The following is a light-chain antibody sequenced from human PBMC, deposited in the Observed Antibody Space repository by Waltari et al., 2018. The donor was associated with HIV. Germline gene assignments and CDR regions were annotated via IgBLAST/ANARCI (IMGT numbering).Light chain of an antibody. V-gene: IGLV2-14*03. CDR1: RSDLGRFDY. CDR3: CSYSDSGTIL. CDR2: DVT. J-gene: IGLJ2*01. Sequence: SALTQPASVSGSPGQSITISCLSARSDLGRFDYVSWYQQHPDKAPKLILYDVTYRPSGVSGRFSGSRSGSMASLTISGLQPEDEADYFCCSYSDSGTILFGGGTRVTVL.